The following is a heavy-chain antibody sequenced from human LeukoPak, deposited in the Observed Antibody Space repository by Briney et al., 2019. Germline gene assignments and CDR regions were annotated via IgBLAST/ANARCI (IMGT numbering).Heavy chain of an antibody. V-gene: IGHV4-59*08. D-gene: IGHD6-19*01. Sequence: VKPSETLSLTCTVSGGSISGYHWSWFRQPPGKGLEWIGFIYYSGSTNYNPPLKSRVTISVDTSNNQFSLKLSSVTAADTAVYHCARHSLAVTGTGYFDFWGQGILVTVSS. CDR2: IYYSGST. CDR1: GGSISGYH. J-gene: IGHJ4*02. CDR3: ARHSLAVTGTGYFDF.